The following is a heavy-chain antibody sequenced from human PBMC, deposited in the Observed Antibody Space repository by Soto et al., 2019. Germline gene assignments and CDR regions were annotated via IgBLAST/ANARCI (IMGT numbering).Heavy chain of an antibody. Sequence: GGSLRLSCAASGFNFGDNWISWVRQAQGKGLEWVASIKRDGSEKVYADSVKDRLTITRNNVNNALYMHMNNLRADDTAIYYGARFRNHSAWFYHCYGLDVWGQGTAVTVSS. CDR2: IKRDGSEK. CDR1: GFNFGDNW. CDR3: ARFRNHSAWFYHCYGLDV. J-gene: IGHJ6*02. D-gene: IGHD3-9*01. V-gene: IGHV3-7*03.